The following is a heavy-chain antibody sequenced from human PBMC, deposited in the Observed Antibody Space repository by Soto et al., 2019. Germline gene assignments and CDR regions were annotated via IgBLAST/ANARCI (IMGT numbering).Heavy chain of an antibody. CDR3: ASPLRWSGYYIAFDY. V-gene: IGHV1-69*01. D-gene: IGHD3-3*01. Sequence: QVQLLQSGAEVKKPGSSVKVSCKASGATFSSFAFSWVRQAPGQGLEWMGVIIPIFDTINYAQKFQGRVTITADESTGTAYMELSSLPSEDTAVYYCASPLRWSGYYIAFDYWGQGTLVIVSS. J-gene: IGHJ4*02. CDR1: GATFSSFA. CDR2: IIPIFDTI.